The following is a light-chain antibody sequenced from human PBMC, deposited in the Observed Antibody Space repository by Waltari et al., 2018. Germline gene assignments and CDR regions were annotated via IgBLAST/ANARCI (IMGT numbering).Light chain of an antibody. V-gene: IGLV3-1*01. CDR1: KLTFKY. J-gene: IGLJ2*01. CDR3: QAWDRRSVV. CDR2: QDI. Sequence: SYDLTQSPSVSVSLGQAAPISCAGDKLTFKYVSWYRQRPGQSPELLIFQDIKRPSGVPERFSGSNSGHTATLTISGPQSLDEADYYCQAWDRRSVVFGGGTKLIVL.